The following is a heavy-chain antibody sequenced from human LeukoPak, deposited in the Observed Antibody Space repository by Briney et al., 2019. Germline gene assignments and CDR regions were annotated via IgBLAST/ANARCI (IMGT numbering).Heavy chain of an antibody. CDR2: IYYSGST. V-gene: IGHV4-39*07. D-gene: IGHD6-19*01. CDR3: ARDRQWLGRIFDY. Sequence: SETLSLTCTVSGGSISSSSYYWGWIRQPPGKGLEWIGSIYYSGSTYYNPSLKSRVTISVDTSKNQFSLKLSSVTAADTAVYYCARDRQWLGRIFDYWGQGTLVTVSS. J-gene: IGHJ4*02. CDR1: GGSISSSSYY.